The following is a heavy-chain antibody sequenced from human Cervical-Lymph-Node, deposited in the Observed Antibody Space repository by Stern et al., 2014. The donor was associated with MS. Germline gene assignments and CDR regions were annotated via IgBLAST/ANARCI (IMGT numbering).Heavy chain of an antibody. Sequence: VQLVQSGAEVTKPGSSVKVSCKASGGTFSKFPSSWVRQAPGQGLEWMGGIFPVFGTPTYAQEFRGRVTITADVSTSTVYMELSSLRSDDTAVYHCVLSSETSDRWYSLGYDLWGQGTLVTVSS. V-gene: IGHV1-69*01. D-gene: IGHD6-13*01. J-gene: IGHJ5*02. CDR3: VLSSETSDRWYSLGYDL. CDR2: IFPVFGTP. CDR1: GGTFSKFP.